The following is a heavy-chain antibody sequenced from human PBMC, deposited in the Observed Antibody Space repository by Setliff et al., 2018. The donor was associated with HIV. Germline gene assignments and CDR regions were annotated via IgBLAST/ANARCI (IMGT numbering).Heavy chain of an antibody. V-gene: IGHV4-59*01. J-gene: IGHJ5*02. D-gene: IGHD2-15*01. Sequence: SETLSLTCTVSGGSISSYYWNWIRQPPGKGLEWIGYVFYSGDTNYNPSLKRRVTISVDTSKNQFFLKMRSVTAADTAVYYCARGWLQLGWFDPWGQGTLVTVS. CDR3: ARGWLQLGWFDP. CDR2: VFYSGDT. CDR1: GGSISSYY.